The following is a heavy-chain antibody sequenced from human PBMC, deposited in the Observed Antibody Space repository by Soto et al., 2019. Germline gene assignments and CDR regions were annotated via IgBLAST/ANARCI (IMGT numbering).Heavy chain of an antibody. CDR3: ARGIAAAGTRFDY. CDR1: GYTFTGYY. D-gene: IGHD6-13*01. Sequence: ASVKVSCKASGYTFTGYYMHWVRQAPGQGLEWMGWINPNSGGTNYAQKFQGWVTMTRDTSISTAYMELSRLRSDDTAVYYCARGIAAAGTRFDYWGQGTLVTVSS. V-gene: IGHV1-2*04. J-gene: IGHJ4*02. CDR2: INPNSGGT.